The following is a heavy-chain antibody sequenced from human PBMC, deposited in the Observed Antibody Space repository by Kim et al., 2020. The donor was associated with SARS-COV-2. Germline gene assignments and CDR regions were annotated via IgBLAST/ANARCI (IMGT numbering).Heavy chain of an antibody. D-gene: IGHD5-18*01. CDR3: AREGGYSYGYNAFDI. CDR2: ISYDGSNK. Sequence: GGSLRLSCAASGFTFSSYGMHWVRQAPGKGLEWVAVISYDGSNKYYADSVKGRFTISRDNSKNTLYLQMNSLRAEDTAVYYCAREGGYSYGYNAFDIWAKGQWSPSLQ. J-gene: IGHJ3*02. CDR1: GFTFSSYG. V-gene: IGHV3-33*05.